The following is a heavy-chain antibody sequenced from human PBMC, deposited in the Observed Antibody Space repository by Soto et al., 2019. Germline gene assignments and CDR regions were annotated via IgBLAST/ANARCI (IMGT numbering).Heavy chain of an antibody. Sequence: SETLSLTXAVSGGSSSSNNWWSWVRQPPGKGLEWIGEIYHSGSTNYNPSLKSRVTLSVDKSKNEFSLKLDSVTAADTAVYYCVKPYTSGWHYAQHWGRGTLFPVS. CDR3: VKPYTSGWHYAQH. D-gene: IGHD6-19*01. V-gene: IGHV4-4*02. J-gene: IGHJ1*01. CDR2: IYHSGST. CDR1: GGSSSSNNW.